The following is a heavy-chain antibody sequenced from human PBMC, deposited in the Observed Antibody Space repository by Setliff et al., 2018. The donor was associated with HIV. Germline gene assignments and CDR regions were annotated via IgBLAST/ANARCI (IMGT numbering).Heavy chain of an antibody. CDR3: SRGTYYKGLDP. D-gene: IGHD3-10*01. CDR1: GGSISSGTYY. J-gene: IGHJ5*02. CDR2: IYTDGST. V-gene: IGHV4-61*09. Sequence: PSETLSLTCTVSGGSISSGTYYWSWIRQPAGKGLEWIGHIYTDGSTNFNPSLRSRVTISADTPKNQLSLKLTSVTAADTALYFCSRGTYYKGLDPWGQGTLVTVSS.